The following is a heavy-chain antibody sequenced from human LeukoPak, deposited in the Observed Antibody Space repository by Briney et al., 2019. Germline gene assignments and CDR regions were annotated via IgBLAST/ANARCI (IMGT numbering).Heavy chain of an antibody. CDR3: ARDSGTTGEVKFDP. CDR1: GGSFSSYY. J-gene: IGHJ5*02. Sequence: SETLSLTCAVHGGSFSSYYWSWIRQPPGKELEWIGYIYYSGSTSYNPSLKSRVTISVDTSKNQFSLKLSSVTAADTAVYYCARDSGTTGEVKFDPWGQGTLVTVSS. CDR2: IYYSGST. V-gene: IGHV4-59*12. D-gene: IGHD3-10*01.